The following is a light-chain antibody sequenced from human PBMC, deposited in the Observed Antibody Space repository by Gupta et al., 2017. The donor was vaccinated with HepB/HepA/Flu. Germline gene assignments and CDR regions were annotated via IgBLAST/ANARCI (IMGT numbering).Light chain of an antibody. J-gene: IGKJ3*01. CDR2: DAS. V-gene: IGKV3-11*01. CDR1: QSVGSY. CDR3: QQRNNGPPHVT. Sequence: EIVLTQSPATLSLSPGERATLSCRASQSVGSYLAWYQQKPGQTPRLLIYDASNRATGIKARFSGSGDGTDFTLTISSREPEDFAVYYCQQRNNGPPHVTFGHGTKVDIK.